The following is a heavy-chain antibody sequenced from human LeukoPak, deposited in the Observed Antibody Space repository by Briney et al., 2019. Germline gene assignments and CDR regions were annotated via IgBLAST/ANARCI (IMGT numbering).Heavy chain of an antibody. V-gene: IGHV3-30*02. D-gene: IGHD5-24*01. CDR1: GFTFSSYG. CDR2: IRYDGSNK. Sequence: GGSLRLSCAASGFTFSSYGMHWVRQAPGKGLEWVAFIRYDGSNKYYADSVKGRFTISRDNSKNTLYLQMNSLRAEDTAVYYCAKDFVRWLQAGTIDYWGQGTLVTVSS. J-gene: IGHJ4*02. CDR3: AKDFVRWLQAGTIDY.